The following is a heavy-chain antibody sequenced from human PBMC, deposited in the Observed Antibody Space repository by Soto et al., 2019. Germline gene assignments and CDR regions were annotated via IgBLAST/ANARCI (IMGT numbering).Heavy chain of an antibody. CDR1: GGTFSSYT. CDR3: ARAAFGELVGDAFDI. D-gene: IGHD3-10*01. Sequence: QVQLVQSGAEVKKPRSSVKVSCKASGGTFSSYTISWVRQAPGQGLEWMGRIIPILGIANYAQKFQGRVTITADKSTSTAYMELSSLRSEDTAVYYCARAAFGELVGDAFDIGGQGTMVTVSS. CDR2: IIPILGIA. J-gene: IGHJ3*02. V-gene: IGHV1-69*02.